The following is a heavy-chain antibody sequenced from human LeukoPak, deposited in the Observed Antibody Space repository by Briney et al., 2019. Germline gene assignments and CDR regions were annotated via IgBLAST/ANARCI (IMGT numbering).Heavy chain of an antibody. Sequence: PSETLSLTCTVSGGSISSYYWSWIRQPPGKGLEWIGEINHSGSTNYNPSLKSRVTISVDTSKNQFSLKLSSVTAADTAVYYCARHRWFYMDVWGKGTTVTVSS. J-gene: IGHJ6*03. CDR3: ARHRWFYMDV. CDR1: GGSISSYY. V-gene: IGHV4-34*01. CDR2: INHSGST. D-gene: IGHD3-10*01.